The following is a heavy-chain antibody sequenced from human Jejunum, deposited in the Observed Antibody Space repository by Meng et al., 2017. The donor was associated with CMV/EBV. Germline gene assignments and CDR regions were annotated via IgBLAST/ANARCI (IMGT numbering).Heavy chain of an antibody. D-gene: IGHD4-17*01. CDR2: ISGSSTYI. CDR1: GFTFTSYS. J-gene: IGHJ5*02. CDR3: ARVIDYGDPNWFDP. V-gene: IGHV3-21*01. Sequence: GFTFTSYSITWVRQAPGKGLEWLSYISGSSTYIYHADSVKGRFTISRDNAKNSVYLQMNRLRAEDTAVYYCARVIDYGDPNWFDPWGQGTLVTVSS.